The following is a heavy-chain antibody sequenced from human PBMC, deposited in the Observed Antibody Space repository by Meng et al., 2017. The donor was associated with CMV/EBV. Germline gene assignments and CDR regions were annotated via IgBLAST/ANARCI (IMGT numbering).Heavy chain of an antibody. J-gene: IGHJ6*02. V-gene: IGHV3-30*18. D-gene: IGHD3-3*01. CDR2: ISYDGSNK. CDR1: GFTFSSYA. CDR3: AKLPYDFWSGYYSWYYYYGMDV. Sequence: GGSLRLSCAASGFTFSSYAMHWVRQAPGKGLEWVAVISYDGSNKYYADSVKGRFTISRDNSKNTLYLQMNSLRAEDTAVYYCAKLPYDFWSGYYSWYYYYGMDVWGQGTTVTVSS.